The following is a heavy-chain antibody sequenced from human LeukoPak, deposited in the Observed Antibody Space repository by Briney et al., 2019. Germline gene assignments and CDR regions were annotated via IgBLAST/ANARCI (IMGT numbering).Heavy chain of an antibody. V-gene: IGHV3-30*02. CDR2: IRYDGSNK. Sequence: GGSLRLSCAASGFTFSSYGMHWVRQAPGKGLEWVAFIRYDGSNKYYADSVKGRFTISRDNSKNTLYLQMNSLRAEDTAVYYCAKDQPALQYSSGWYPPGRILFDYWGQGTLVTVSS. D-gene: IGHD6-19*01. CDR3: AKDQPALQYSSGWYPPGRILFDY. J-gene: IGHJ4*02. CDR1: GFTFSSYG.